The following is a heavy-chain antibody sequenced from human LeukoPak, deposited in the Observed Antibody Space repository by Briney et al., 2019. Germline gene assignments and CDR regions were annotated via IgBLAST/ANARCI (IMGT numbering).Heavy chain of an antibody. Sequence: ASVKVSCKASGYTFTSYDINWVGQATGQGLEWMGWMNPNSGNTGYAQKFQGRVTMTRNTSISTAYMELSSLRSEDTAVYYCARYSSGWYDGIFDYWGQGTLVTVSS. V-gene: IGHV1-8*01. CDR1: GYTFTSYD. CDR3: ARYSSGWYDGIFDY. J-gene: IGHJ4*02. D-gene: IGHD6-19*01. CDR2: MNPNSGNT.